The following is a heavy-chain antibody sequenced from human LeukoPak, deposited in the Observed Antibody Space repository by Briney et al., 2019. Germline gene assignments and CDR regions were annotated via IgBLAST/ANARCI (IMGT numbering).Heavy chain of an antibody. V-gene: IGHV3-74*01. CDR2: ISTDGSTT. CDR3: AKDMAVPTAPRVYAFDV. Sequence: QPGGSLRLSCAASGFTFSNYWMHWVRQGSEKGLALVARISTDGSTTSYADSVKGRSTISRDNAKNSLYLQIDNLRFEDTALYYCAKDMAVPTAPRVYAFDVWGQGALVTVSS. J-gene: IGHJ3*01. D-gene: IGHD5-18*01. CDR1: GFTFSNYW.